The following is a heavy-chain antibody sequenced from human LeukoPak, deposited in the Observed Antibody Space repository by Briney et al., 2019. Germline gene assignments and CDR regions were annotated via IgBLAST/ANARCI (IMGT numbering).Heavy chain of an antibody. CDR2: IYYSGST. D-gene: IGHD6-19*01. Sequence: SETLSLTCTVSGGSISSYYWSWIRQPPGKGLEWIGYIYYSGSTNYNPSLKSRVTISVDTSKNQFSLKLSSVTAADTAVYYCARAAVAGANWFDPWGQGTLVTVSS. CDR3: ARAAVAGANWFDP. CDR1: GGSISSYY. J-gene: IGHJ5*02. V-gene: IGHV4-59*01.